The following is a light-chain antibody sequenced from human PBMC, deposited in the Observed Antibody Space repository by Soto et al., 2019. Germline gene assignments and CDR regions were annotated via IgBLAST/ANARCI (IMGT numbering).Light chain of an antibody. J-gene: IGKJ5*01. CDR1: QSVSSSS. Sequence: EIVLTQSPGTLSLSPGERATLSCRASQSVSSSSLAWYQQKPGQAPRLLIYDASNRATGIPARFSGSGSGTDFTLTISSLEPEDSAVYYCQQRHMWPITFGQGTRLEIK. CDR2: DAS. V-gene: IGKV3-11*01. CDR3: QQRHMWPIT.